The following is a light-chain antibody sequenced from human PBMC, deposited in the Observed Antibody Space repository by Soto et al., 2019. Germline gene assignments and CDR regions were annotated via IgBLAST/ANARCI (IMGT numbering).Light chain of an antibody. CDR2: KAS. CDR1: QSCGTS. V-gene: IGKV1-5*03. J-gene: IGKJ1*01. Sequence: DIQMTQSPSTQSASVGDRVTITCRASQSCGTSLAWYQQRPGKAPNLLIYKASNLESGVPSRFSGSGSGTEFTLTISSVQPDYFATYYCQQYNNYWTFGQGTKVEIK. CDR3: QQYNNYWT.